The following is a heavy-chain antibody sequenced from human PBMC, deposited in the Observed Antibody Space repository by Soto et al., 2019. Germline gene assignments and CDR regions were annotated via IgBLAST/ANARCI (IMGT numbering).Heavy chain of an antibody. CDR2: ISSSSSYI. D-gene: IGHD1-7*01. CDR3: AREGLGTTLDY. J-gene: IGHJ4*02. CDR1: GFTFSSYS. V-gene: IGHV3-21*01. Sequence: EVQLVESGGGLVKPGGSLRLSCAASGFTFSSYSMNWVRQAPGKGLEWVSSISSSSSYIYYADSVKGRFTISRDNAKNSLYLHMNSMRAEDTAVYYCAREGLGTTLDYWGQGTLVTVSS.